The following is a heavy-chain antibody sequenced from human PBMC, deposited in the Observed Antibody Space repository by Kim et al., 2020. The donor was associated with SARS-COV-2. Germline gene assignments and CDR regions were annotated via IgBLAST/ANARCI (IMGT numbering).Heavy chain of an antibody. Sequence: YYPETLKGRFPISRDDSKNTVYLQMNSLKAEETAVYFCAREPSTYFDYWGQGTLVTVSS. V-gene: IGHV3-66*01. CDR3: AREPSTYFDY. J-gene: IGHJ4*02.